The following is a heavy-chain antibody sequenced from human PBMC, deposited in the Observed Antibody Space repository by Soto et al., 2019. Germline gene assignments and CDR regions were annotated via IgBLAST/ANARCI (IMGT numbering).Heavy chain of an antibody. CDR1: GYNFISHG. D-gene: IGHD2-15*01. J-gene: IGHJ6*02. Sequence: QVQLVQSGVEVKKPGASVKVSCKASGYNFISHGISWVRQAPGQGLEWMGWISGKNGNTNYAQKLQGRVTLTTDTSTSTAYMERRRLRSDDTAVYYGARVSSSIVVVPDYGMDCWGQGTTVTVSS. CDR2: ISGKNGNT. CDR3: ARVSSSIVVVPDYGMDC. V-gene: IGHV1-18*04.